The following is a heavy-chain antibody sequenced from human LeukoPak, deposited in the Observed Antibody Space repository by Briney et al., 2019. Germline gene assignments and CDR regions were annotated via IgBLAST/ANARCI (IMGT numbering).Heavy chain of an antibody. J-gene: IGHJ4*02. V-gene: IGHV3-7*01. D-gene: IGHD1-14*01. CDR1: GFTFSTYW. Sequence: PGGSLRLSCAASGFTFSTYWINWVRQAPRKGLEWVANINQDGREKYYVDSVKGRFTISRDNARNTLYLQMNSLRAEDTAVYYCARDFRNAGDYWGQGTLVTVSS. CDR2: INQDGREK. CDR3: ARDFRNAGDY.